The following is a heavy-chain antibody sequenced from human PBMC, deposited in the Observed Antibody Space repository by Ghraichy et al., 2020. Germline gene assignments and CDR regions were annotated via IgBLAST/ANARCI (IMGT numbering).Heavy chain of an antibody. CDR1: GFTLTTYS. Sequence: GESLNISCAASGFTLTTYSMNWVRQAPGKGLEWVSYIGIRSTTIYSEDSVKGQFTITRDNAKTSLYLQMNSLRDEDTAVYSCARDLGPMVGSPVRYYYGMDLWGQGTTVTVCS. V-gene: IGHV3-48*02. J-gene: IGHJ6*02. CDR2: IGIRSTTI. CDR3: ARDLGPMVGSPVRYYYGMDL. D-gene: IGHD6-19*01.